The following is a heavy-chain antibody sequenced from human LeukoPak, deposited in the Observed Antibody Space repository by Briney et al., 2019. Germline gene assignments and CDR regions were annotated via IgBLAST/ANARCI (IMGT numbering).Heavy chain of an antibody. CDR3: ARLNYYDSTTLED. Sequence: SGPALVKPTQTLTLTCTFSGFSLSTSGMCVSWIRQPPGKALEWLARIDWDDDKYYSTSLETRLTISKDTSKNQVVLTMTNMDPVDTATYYCARLNYYDSTTLEDWGQGTLVTVSS. CDR2: IDWDDDK. CDR1: GFSLSTSGMC. J-gene: IGHJ4*02. V-gene: IGHV2-70*11. D-gene: IGHD3-22*01.